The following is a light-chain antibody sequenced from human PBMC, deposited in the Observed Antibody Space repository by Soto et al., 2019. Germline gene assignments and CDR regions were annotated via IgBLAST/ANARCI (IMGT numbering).Light chain of an antibody. V-gene: IGKV3-15*01. CDR2: GAS. Sequence: EIVMTQSPATLSVSPGERATLSWVASQSVSSNLAWYQQKPGQAPRLLIYGASTRATGIPARFSGSGSGTEFTLTISSLQSEDFAVYYCQQYNNWPRTFGQGTKVDIK. J-gene: IGKJ1*01. CDR3: QQYNNWPRT. CDR1: QSVSSN.